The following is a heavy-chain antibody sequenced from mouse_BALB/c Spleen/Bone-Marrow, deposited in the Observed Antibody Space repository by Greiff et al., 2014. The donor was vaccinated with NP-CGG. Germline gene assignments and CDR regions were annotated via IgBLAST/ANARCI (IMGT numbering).Heavy chain of an antibody. CDR3: ARITTTTGAMDY. CDR2: IWADGST. CDR1: GFSFTSYG. J-gene: IGHJ4*01. V-gene: IGHV2-9*02. D-gene: IGHD1-2*01. Sequence: VKLVESGPGLVAPSQSLSISCTVSGFSFTSYGVHWVRQPPGKGLEWLGVIWADGSTNYNSALMSRLSISKDNSKSQVFLKMNSLQTDDTAMYYCARITTTTGAMDYWGQGTSVTVSS.